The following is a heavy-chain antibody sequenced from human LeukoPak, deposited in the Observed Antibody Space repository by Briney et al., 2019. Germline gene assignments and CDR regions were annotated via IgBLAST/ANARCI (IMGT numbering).Heavy chain of an antibody. V-gene: IGHV4-31*03. CDR2: IYYSGST. CDR1: GGSISSGGYY. CDR3: ARGVAAAGTADY. J-gene: IGHJ4*02. D-gene: IGHD6-13*01. Sequence: SETLSLTCTVSGGSISSGGYYWSWIRQHPGKGLEWIGYIYYSGSTYYNPSLKSRVTISVDTSKNQFSLKLSSVTAADTAVYYCARGVAAAGTADYWGREPWSPSPQ.